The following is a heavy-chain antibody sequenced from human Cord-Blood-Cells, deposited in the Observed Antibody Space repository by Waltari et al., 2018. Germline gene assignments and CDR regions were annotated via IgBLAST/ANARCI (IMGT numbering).Heavy chain of an antibody. CDR3: AREDYGGNGG. Sequence: EVQLVESGGGLIQPGGSLRLSCAASGFTVSSNYMSWVRQAPGKGLGGVSVFFGGGRPYYADSVKGQFTISRDNSKNTLYLQMNSLRAEDTAVYYCAREDYGGNGGWGQGTLVTVSS. J-gene: IGHJ4*02. V-gene: IGHV3-53*01. CDR2: FFGGGRP. D-gene: IGHD4-17*01. CDR1: GFTVSSNY.